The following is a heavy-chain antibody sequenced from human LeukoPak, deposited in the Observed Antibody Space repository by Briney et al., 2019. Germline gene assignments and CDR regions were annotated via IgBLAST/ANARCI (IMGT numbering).Heavy chain of an antibody. J-gene: IGHJ4*02. CDR3: ARVRYYDILTGSGSGYYFDY. CDR2: ISGSGGST. Sequence: GGSLRLSCAASGFTFSSYAMSWVRQAPGKGLEWVSAISGSGGSTYYADSVKGRFTISRDNAKNSLYLQMNSLRAEDTALYHCARVRYYDILTGSGSGYYFDYWGQGTLVTVSS. CDR1: GFTFSSYA. V-gene: IGHV3-23*01. D-gene: IGHD3-9*01.